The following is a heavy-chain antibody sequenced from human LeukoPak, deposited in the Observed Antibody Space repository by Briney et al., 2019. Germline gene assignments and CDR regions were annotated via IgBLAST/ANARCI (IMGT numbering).Heavy chain of an antibody. CDR2: IFPRDSDT. CDR3: ARHAPGDYGDYD. CDR1: GYPFTSYW. D-gene: IGHD4-17*01. Sequence: AGESLKISCKGSGYPFTSYWIGWVRQMPGKGLEWMGIIFPRDSDTRYSPSFQGQVTISADKPISTAYLQWSSLKASDTAMYYRARHAPGDYGDYDWGQGTLVTVSS. J-gene: IGHJ4*02. V-gene: IGHV5-51*01.